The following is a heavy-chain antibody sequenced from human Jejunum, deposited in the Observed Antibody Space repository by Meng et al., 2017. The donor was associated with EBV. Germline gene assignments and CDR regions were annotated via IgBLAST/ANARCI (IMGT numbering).Heavy chain of an antibody. J-gene: IGHJ4*02. CDR1: GYTFTEYY. Sequence: QVQLVESGAEVKKPGASVKVSCKASGYTFTEYYMHWVRQAPGQGLQWIGRNNLNSGFSSYSRKFQGRVTLTRDTTTNTAYMELGGLESDDTAIYYCARPVGHQQQLDHWGQGTLVTVSS. CDR2: NNLNSGFS. CDR3: ARPVGHQQQLDH. V-gene: IGHV1-2*06. D-gene: IGHD6-13*01.